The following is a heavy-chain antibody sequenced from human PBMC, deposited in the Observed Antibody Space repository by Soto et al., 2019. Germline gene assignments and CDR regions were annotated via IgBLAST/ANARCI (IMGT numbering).Heavy chain of an antibody. CDR1: GFTFSSYA. CDR2: ISGSGGST. Sequence: EVQLLESGGGLVQPGGSLRLSCAASGFTFSSYAMSWVRQAPGKGLEWVSAISGSGGSTYYADSVKGRFTISRDNSKNTLYLQMNSLRAEDTAVYYCAKSAKYCSGGSCYLGYYSTVWTSGAKGPRSPSP. J-gene: IGHJ6*02. V-gene: IGHV3-23*01. D-gene: IGHD2-15*01. CDR3: AKSAKYCSGGSCYLGYYSTVWTS.